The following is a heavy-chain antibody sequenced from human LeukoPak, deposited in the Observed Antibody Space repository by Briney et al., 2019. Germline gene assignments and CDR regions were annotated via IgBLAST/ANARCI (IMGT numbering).Heavy chain of an antibody. V-gene: IGHV3-21*01. Sequence: PGGSLRLSCAASGFTFSSYSMNWVRQAPGKGLEWVSSISSSSSYIYYADSVKGRFTISRDNAKNSLYLQMNSLRAEDTAVYYCARSEYSYGYFDYWGKGTLVTVSS. D-gene: IGHD5-18*01. J-gene: IGHJ4*02. CDR1: GFTFSSYS. CDR2: ISSSSSYI. CDR3: ARSEYSYGYFDY.